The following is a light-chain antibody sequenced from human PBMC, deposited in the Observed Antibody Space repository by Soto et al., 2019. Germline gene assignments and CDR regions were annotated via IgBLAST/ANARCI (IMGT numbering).Light chain of an antibody. Sequence: EIVMTQSPATLSVSPGERATLSCRASQSVSSYLAWYQQKPGQAPRLLIYGASTRATGIPARFSGGRSGTEFTLTISSLQSEDFAVYYCQQYNNWPRTFGQGTKVEI. J-gene: IGKJ1*01. CDR3: QQYNNWPRT. CDR2: GAS. V-gene: IGKV3-15*01. CDR1: QSVSSY.